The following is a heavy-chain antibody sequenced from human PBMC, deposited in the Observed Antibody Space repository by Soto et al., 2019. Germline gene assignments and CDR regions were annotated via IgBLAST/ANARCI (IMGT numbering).Heavy chain of an antibody. D-gene: IGHD2-15*01. V-gene: IGHV1-46*01. Sequence: ASVKVSCKASGYTFTYNFMHWVRQAPGQGLEWMGIINPSGGTTRAAQKFQGRVTMTRDTSTSTVYMELSSLRSEDTAVYYCARGPHIAVDHYKKYYFDYWGQGTLVTVSS. CDR3: ARGPHIAVDHYKKYYFDY. J-gene: IGHJ4*02. CDR2: INPSGGTT. CDR1: GYTFTYNF.